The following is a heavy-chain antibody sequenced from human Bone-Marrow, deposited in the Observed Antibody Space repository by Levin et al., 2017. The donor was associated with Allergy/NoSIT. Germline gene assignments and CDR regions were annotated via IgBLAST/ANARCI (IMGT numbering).Heavy chain of an antibody. CDR3: ATRGHDFWSGFDV. D-gene: IGHD3-3*01. CDR2: FDPENAET. J-gene: IGHJ6*02. Sequence: GASVKVSCKVSGDTLSELSMQWVRQAPGKGLEWMGGFDPENAETVYAQKFQGRVTMTEDRSTETAYMELSRLTSEDTAVYYCATRGHDFWSGFDVWGRGTTVTVSS. V-gene: IGHV1-24*01. CDR1: GDTLSELS.